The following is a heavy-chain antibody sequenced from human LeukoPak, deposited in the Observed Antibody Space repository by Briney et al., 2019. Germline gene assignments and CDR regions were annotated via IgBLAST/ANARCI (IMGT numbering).Heavy chain of an antibody. J-gene: IGHJ4*02. D-gene: IGHD3-22*01. Sequence: KPSQTLSLTCTVSGGSISSSSHYWGWIRQPPGKGLEWIGSGSTYYNPSLKSRVTISVDTSKNHFSLKLSAVTAADTAVYYCARHCDDSGYPRWVDCWGQGTLVTVSS. CDR2: GST. CDR1: GGSISSSSHY. CDR3: ARHCDDSGYPRWVDC. V-gene: IGHV4-39*01.